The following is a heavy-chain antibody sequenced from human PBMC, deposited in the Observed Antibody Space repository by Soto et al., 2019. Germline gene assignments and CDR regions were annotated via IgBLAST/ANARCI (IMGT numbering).Heavy chain of an antibody. CDR3: ARDMGRAGGGTIYYYYYSLGL. Sequence: GGSLRLSCAASGFPFSDYYMSWFRQAPGKGLEGVSYISKGGRTIYYADSVEGQFTISRDNPKNSLYLQMNSLRAEDTAVYCCARDMGRAGGGTIYYYYYSLGLWGQGTTVTVSS. J-gene: IGHJ6*01. D-gene: IGHD6-19*01. CDR1: GFPFSDYY. V-gene: IGHV3-11*01. CDR2: ISKGGRTI.